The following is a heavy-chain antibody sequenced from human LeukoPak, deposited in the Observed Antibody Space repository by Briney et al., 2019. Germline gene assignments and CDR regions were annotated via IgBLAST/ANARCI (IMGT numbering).Heavy chain of an antibody. CDR3: ASGLSGSYWDF. Sequence: PSETLSLTCTVSGGSVSRGSYYWHWIRQPPGKVLEWIGYIYYSGSTNYNHSLKSRLTISVDTSKNQFSLKLSSETAADTAVYYCASGLSGSYWDFWGQGTLVTVSS. CDR2: IYYSGST. D-gene: IGHD1-26*01. CDR1: GGSVSRGSYY. V-gene: IGHV4-61*01. J-gene: IGHJ4*02.